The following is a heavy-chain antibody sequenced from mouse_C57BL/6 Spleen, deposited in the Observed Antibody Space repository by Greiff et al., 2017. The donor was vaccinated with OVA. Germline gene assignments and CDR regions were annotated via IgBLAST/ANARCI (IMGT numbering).Heavy chain of an antibody. J-gene: IGHJ2*01. D-gene: IGHD4-1*01. CDR3: ARQELGPSDY. CDR1: GFTFSSYG. CDR2: ISSGGSYT. V-gene: IGHV5-6*02. Sequence: EVKLVESGGDLVKPGGSLKLSCAASGFTFSSYGMSWVRQTPDKRLEWVATISSGGSYTYYPDSVKGRFTISRDNAKNTLYLQMSSLKSEDTAMYYCARQELGPSDYWGQGTTLTVSS.